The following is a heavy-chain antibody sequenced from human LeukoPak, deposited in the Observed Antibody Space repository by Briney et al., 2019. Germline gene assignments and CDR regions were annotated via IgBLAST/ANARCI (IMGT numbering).Heavy chain of an antibody. CDR2: ISYRGST. V-gene: IGHV4-59*01. D-gene: IGHD3-22*01. Sequence: SDTLSLTCTVSGGSTNNYYWNWIRQPPGKGLEWIGYISYRGSTNYSPSLQSRVTISVDTSKNQFSLKLASVTAADTAVYYCARDSSGYADAFDMWGQGTMVTVSS. CDR1: GGSTNNYY. J-gene: IGHJ3*02. CDR3: ARDSSGYADAFDM.